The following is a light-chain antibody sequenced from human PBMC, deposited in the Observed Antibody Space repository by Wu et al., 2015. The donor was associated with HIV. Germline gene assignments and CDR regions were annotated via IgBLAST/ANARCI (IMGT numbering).Light chain of an antibody. CDR1: QYVGKK. CDR2: DAS. CDR3: QRYDDWPLT. J-gene: IGKJ1*01. Sequence: EIVMTQSPATLSVSPGQRVTLSCRASQYVGKKLAWYQQKRGQAPRLLIHDASTRATGIPARFTGSGSGTEFTLTISSLQSEDIAIYYCQRYDDWPLTFGRGTKVEI. V-gene: IGKV3-15*01.